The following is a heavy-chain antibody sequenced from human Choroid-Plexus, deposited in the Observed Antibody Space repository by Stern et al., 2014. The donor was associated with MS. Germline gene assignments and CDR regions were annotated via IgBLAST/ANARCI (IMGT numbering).Heavy chain of an antibody. CDR1: GFTFGSCA. CDR3: AKDRQYLTYFFDH. Sequence: VQLVEYGGGVVQPGRPLRLSCVASGFTFGSCAMHWVRQAPGQGLEWVAGVSYDGSNKYYADSVKGRFTISRDNSQNTLYMQMSSLRPEDTAVYYCAKDRQYLTYFFDHWGQGSLVTVSS. CDR2: VSYDGSNK. J-gene: IGHJ5*02. V-gene: IGHV3-30*18. D-gene: IGHD2/OR15-2a*01.